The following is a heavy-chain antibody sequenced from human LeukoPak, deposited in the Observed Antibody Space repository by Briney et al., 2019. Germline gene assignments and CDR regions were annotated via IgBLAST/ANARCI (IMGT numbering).Heavy chain of an antibody. CDR3: ARYNTGRSDY. J-gene: IGHJ4*03. CDR1: GINLKWYC. CDR2: IWYDGSKT. Sequence: GALRLFCSASGINLKWYCMAWVRQGSRQGVEWVAVIWYDGSKTYYADSVQGRFTVSRDNSKNTLYLQMSSLRDDDTAVYYCARYNTGRSDYWGQGALVTVSS. V-gene: IGHV3-33*07. D-gene: IGHD1-14*01.